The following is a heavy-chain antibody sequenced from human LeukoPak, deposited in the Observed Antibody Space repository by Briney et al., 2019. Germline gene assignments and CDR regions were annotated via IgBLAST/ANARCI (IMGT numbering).Heavy chain of an antibody. V-gene: IGHV3-9*01. Sequence: GGSLRLSCAASGFTIDDYAMHWVRQAPGKGLEWVSGISWNSGSIGYADSVKGRFTISRDNAKNSLYLQMNSLRAEDTALYYCATTGKWEPYYWGQGTLVTVSS. CDR1: GFTIDDYA. D-gene: IGHD1-26*01. CDR2: ISWNSGSI. CDR3: ATTGKWEPYY. J-gene: IGHJ4*02.